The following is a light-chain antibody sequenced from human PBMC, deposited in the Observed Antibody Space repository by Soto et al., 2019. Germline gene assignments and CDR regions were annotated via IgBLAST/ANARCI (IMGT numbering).Light chain of an antibody. CDR1: SSNIGPNS. CDR2: DST. J-gene: IGLJ2*01. V-gene: IGLV1-51*01. CDR3: GTWDTDLSAGV. Sequence: QSVLTQPPSVSAAPVQKVTISCSGSSSNIGPNSVSWYLQLPGTAPKLLIYDSTNRPSGIPDRFCGSKSGTSATLAITGLQTGDEAYYDCGTWDTDLSAGVFGGGTKLTVL.